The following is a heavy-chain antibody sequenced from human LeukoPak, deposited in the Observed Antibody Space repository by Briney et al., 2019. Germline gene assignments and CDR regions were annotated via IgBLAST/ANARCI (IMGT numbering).Heavy chain of an antibody. D-gene: IGHD5-18*01. CDR2: INPSGGST. J-gene: IGHJ4*02. CDR3: ATLGYSYGTDY. CDR1: GYTFTTYY. V-gene: IGHV1-46*01. Sequence: ASVKVSCKSSGYTFTTYYMHWVRQAPGQGLEWMGIINPSGGSTSYAQKFQGRVTVTRDMSTSTVYMELSSLRSEDTAVYYCATLGYSYGTDYWGQGTLVTVSS.